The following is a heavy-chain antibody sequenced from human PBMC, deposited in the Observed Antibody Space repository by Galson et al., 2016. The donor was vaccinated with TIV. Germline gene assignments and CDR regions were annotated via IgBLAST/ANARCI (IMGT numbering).Heavy chain of an antibody. V-gene: IGHV1-46*01. CDR2: INPSGGST. J-gene: IGHJ4*02. CDR1: GYTFTSYY. CDR3: ARDGYRFGNYFDF. D-gene: IGHD5-12*01. Sequence: SVKVSCKASGYTFTSYYMHWVRQAPGQGLVWMGIINPSGGSTTYAQKFQGRVTMTRDMSTTTVHMELSSLRSEDTAVYYCARDGYRFGNYFDFWGQGTLVTVSS.